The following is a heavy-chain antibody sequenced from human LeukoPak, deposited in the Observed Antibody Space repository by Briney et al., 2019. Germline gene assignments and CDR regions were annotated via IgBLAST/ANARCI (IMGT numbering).Heavy chain of an antibody. CDR1: GFTVSSNY. Sequence: GGSLRLSCAASGFTVSSNYMSWVRQAPGKGLEWVSVIYSGGSTYYADSVKGRFTISRDNAKNSLYLQMNSLRAEDTAVYYCARESARYGMDVWGQGTTVTVSS. CDR2: IYSGGST. J-gene: IGHJ6*02. V-gene: IGHV3-53*01. CDR3: ARESARYGMDV.